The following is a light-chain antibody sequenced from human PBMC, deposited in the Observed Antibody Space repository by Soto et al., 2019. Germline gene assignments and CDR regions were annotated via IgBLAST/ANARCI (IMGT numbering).Light chain of an antibody. CDR3: CSYAGSSTXV. V-gene: IGLV2-23*02. J-gene: IGLJ1*01. CDR2: EVS. CDR1: SSDVGSYNL. Sequence: QSVLTQPASVSGSPGQSITISCTGTSSDVGSYNLVSWYQQHPGKAPKLMIYEVSKRPSGVSNRFSGSKSGNTASLTISGLQAEDEADYYCCSYAGSSTXVFGTGNKVTVL.